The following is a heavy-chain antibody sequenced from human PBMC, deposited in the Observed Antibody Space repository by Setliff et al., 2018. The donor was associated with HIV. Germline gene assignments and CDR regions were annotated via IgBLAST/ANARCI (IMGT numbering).Heavy chain of an antibody. CDR3: ATWGGSPDGYFYYYMDV. CDR2: INPSSGGT. Sequence: ASVKVSCKASGYTFTGYYIHWVRRPPGQGLEWMGRINPSSGGTNYAPKFQGRVTMTRDKSISTAYMELSRLRSDDTAVYYCATWGGSPDGYFYYYMDVWGKGTTVTVSS. CDR1: GYTFTGYY. V-gene: IGHV1-2*06. D-gene: IGHD1-26*01. J-gene: IGHJ6*03.